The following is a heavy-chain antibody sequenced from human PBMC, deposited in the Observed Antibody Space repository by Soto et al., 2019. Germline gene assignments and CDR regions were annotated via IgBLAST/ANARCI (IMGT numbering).Heavy chain of an antibody. CDR1: GTVTFSGSYY. CDR3: ARDHKWDGMDV. Sequence: SETLSLTCSVSGTVTFSGSYYWSWIRQRPGKGLEWIGYINYSGTTYYNPSLRSRITMSVDTSKNQFSLNLSSVTAADTAVYYCARDHKWDGMDVWGQGTTVTVSS. D-gene: IGHD1-26*01. CDR2: INYSGTT. V-gene: IGHV4-31*03. J-gene: IGHJ6*02.